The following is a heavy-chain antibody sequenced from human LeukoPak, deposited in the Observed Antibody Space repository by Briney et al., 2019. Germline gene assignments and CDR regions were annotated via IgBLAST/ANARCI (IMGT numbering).Heavy chain of an antibody. J-gene: IGHJ4*02. Sequence: EASVKVSCKASGYSFSDNYMHWVRQAPGQGLEWIGWINPNSGGTNYAQKFQGRVTMTRDASISTAYLELSRLRSDDTAVYYCAREVYGDSSFDYWGQGTLLTVSS. CDR2: INPNSGGT. V-gene: IGHV1-2*02. CDR1: GYSFSDNY. D-gene: IGHD4-17*01. CDR3: AREVYGDSSFDY.